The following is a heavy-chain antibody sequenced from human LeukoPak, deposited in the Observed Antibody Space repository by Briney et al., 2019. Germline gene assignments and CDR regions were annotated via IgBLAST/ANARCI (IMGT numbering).Heavy chain of an antibody. J-gene: IGHJ4*02. V-gene: IGHV4-39*01. CDR3: ARRLGGSGSYYY. Sequence: SETLSLTCSVSGGSISSSIYYWGWIHQPPGKGLEWIGSIYYSGSTYYNPSLKSRVTISVDTSKNQFSLKLRSVTAADTAVYYCARRLGGSGSYYYWGQGTLVTVSS. D-gene: IGHD3-10*01. CDR2: IYYSGST. CDR1: GGSISSSIYY.